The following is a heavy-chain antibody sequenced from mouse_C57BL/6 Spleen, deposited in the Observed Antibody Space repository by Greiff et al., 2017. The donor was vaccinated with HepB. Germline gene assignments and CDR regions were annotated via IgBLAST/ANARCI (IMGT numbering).Heavy chain of an antibody. D-gene: IGHD1-1*01. CDR2: ISSGSSTI. CDR1: GFTFSDYG. Sequence: EVEVVESGGGLVKPGGSLKLSCAASGFTFSDYGMHWVRQAPEKGLEWVAYISSGSSTIYYADTVKGRFTISRDNAKNTLFLQMTSLWSEDTAMYYCARPSDYGTWFAYWGQGTMVTVSA. CDR3: ARPSDYGTWFAY. J-gene: IGHJ3*01. V-gene: IGHV5-17*01.